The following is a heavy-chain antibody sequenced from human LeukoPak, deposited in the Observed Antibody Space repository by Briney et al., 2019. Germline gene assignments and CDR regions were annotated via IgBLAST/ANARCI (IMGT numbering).Heavy chain of an antibody. J-gene: IGHJ5*02. D-gene: IGHD6-13*01. CDR1: GFTFSNYT. Sequence: GGSLRLSCAASGFTFSNYTMNWVRQAPGKGLEWVSSISSSSSYIYYADSVKGRFTISRDNAKNSLYLQMNSLRAEDTAVYYCAKDGYSSSWYQLDPWGQGTLVTVSS. V-gene: IGHV3-21*04. CDR2: ISSSSSYI. CDR3: AKDGYSSSWYQLDP.